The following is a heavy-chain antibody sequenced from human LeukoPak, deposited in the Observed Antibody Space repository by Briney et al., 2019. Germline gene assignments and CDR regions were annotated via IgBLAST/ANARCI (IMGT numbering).Heavy chain of an antibody. J-gene: IGHJ4*02. V-gene: IGHV3-15*07. CDR3: TTDGYYYDSSGYFYYFDY. D-gene: IGHD3-22*01. CDR1: GFTFSNAW. Sequence: PGGSLRLSCAASGFTFSNAWMNWVRQAPGKGLEWVGRIKSKTDGGTTDYAAPVKGRFTISRDDSKNTLYLQMNSLKTEDTAVYYCTTDGYYYDSSGYFYYFDYWGQGTLVTVSS. CDR2: IKSKTDGGTT.